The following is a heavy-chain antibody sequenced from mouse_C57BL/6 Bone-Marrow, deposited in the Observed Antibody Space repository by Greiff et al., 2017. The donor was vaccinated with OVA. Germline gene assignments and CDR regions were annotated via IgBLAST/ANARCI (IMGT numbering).Heavy chain of an antibody. CDR1: GYTFTSYG. V-gene: IGHV1-81*01. J-gene: IGHJ3*01. CDR2: IYPRSGNT. Sequence: VQGVESGAELARPGASVKLSCKASGYTFTSYGISWVKQRTGQGLEWIGEIYPRSGNTYYNEKFKGKATLTADKSSSTAYMELRSLTSEDSAVYFCARLGDYDAWFAYWGQGTLVTVSA. D-gene: IGHD2-4*01. CDR3: ARLGDYDAWFAY.